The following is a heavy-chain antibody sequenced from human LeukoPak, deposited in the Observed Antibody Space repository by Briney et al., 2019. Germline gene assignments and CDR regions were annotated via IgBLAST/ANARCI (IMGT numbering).Heavy chain of an antibody. CDR3: AKRRWDTAMETRVSVMDV. D-gene: IGHD5-18*01. CDR1: GFTFSSYW. CDR2: IKQDGSEK. V-gene: IGHV3-7*01. J-gene: IGHJ6*02. Sequence: PGGSLRLSCAASGFTFSSYWMSWVRQAPGKGLEWVANIKQDGSEKYYVDSVKGRFTISRDNAKNSLYLQMNSLRAEDTAVYYCAKRRWDTAMETRVSVMDVWGQGTTVTVSS.